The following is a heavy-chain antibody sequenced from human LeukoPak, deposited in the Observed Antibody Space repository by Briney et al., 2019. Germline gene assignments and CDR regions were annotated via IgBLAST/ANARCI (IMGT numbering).Heavy chain of an antibody. D-gene: IGHD3-22*01. V-gene: IGHV3-48*01. CDR1: GFTFSTYS. J-gene: IGHJ3*02. CDR3: ARDRSGYYDNSGYYYDANAFDI. Sequence: GGSLRLSCAASGFTFSTYSMNWVRQAPGKGLEWVSYISYSSSTISYADSVKGRFTISRDNAKNSLYLQMNSLRAEDTAVYFCARDRSGYYDNSGYYYDANAFDIWGQGTMVTVSS. CDR2: ISYSSSTI.